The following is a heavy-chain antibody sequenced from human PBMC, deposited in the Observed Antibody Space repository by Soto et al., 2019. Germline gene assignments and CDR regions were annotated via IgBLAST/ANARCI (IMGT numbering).Heavy chain of an antibody. CDR1: GYTFTGYY. CDR3: ARGYCSGGSCYSEFDY. D-gene: IGHD2-15*01. J-gene: IGHJ4*02. V-gene: IGHV1-2*04. CDR2: INPNSGGT. Sequence: ASVKVSCKASGYTFTGYYMHWVRQAPGQGLEWMGWINPNSGGTNYAQKFQGWVTMTRDTPISTAYMELSRLRSDDTAVYYCARGYCSGGSCYSEFDYWGQGTLVTVSS.